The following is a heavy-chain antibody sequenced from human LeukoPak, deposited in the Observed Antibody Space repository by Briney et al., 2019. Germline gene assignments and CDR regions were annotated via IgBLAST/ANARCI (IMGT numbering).Heavy chain of an antibody. D-gene: IGHD3-10*01. CDR3: AKDTEGSGVFDY. Sequence: PGGSLRLSCAASGFTFSGSAIHWVRQASGKGLEWVGRIRSKTDTYATAYAASVKGRFTISRDDSKNTAYLQMNSLRAEDTAVYYCAKDTEGSGVFDYWGQGTLVTVSS. J-gene: IGHJ4*02. CDR1: GFTFSGSA. V-gene: IGHV3-73*01. CDR2: IRSKTDTYAT.